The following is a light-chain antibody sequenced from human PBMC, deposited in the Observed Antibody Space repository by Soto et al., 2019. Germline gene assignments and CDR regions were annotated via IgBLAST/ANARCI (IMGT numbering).Light chain of an antibody. J-gene: IGKJ3*01. CDR1: ESVSSY. Sequence: EIVLTQSPATLSLSPGERATLSFSASESVSSYLAWYQHKPGQAPRLLIYGASNRATGTPARFSGSGSGTDFTLTISSLEPEDFAVYYCQHRSNWPIFTFGPGTKVDIK. CDR3: QHRSNWPIFT. CDR2: GAS. V-gene: IGKV3-11*01.